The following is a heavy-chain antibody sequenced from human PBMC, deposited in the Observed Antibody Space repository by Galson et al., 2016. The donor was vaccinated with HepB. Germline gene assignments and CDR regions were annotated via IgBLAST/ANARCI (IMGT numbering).Heavy chain of an antibody. Sequence: SVKVSCKASGYTFTSYYMHWVRQAPGQGLEWMRIINPSGGSTSYAQKFQGRVTMTRDTSTSTVYMELSSLRSEATAVYYCARAKNPYDFRANDGMEVWGQGTTVTVSS. CDR1: GYTFTSYY. D-gene: IGHD3-3*01. CDR3: ARAKNPYDFRANDGMEV. CDR2: INPSGGST. V-gene: IGHV1-46*01. J-gene: IGHJ6*02.